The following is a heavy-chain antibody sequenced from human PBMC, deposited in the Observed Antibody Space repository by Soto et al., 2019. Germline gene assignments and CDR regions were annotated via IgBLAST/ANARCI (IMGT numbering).Heavy chain of an antibody. CDR1: GFTFSSYA. Sequence: GGSLRLSCAASGFTFSSYAMSWVRQAPGKGLEWVSAISGSGGSTYYADSVKGRFTISRDNSKNTLYLQMNSLRAEDTAVYYCAKDNGWEVGSGSSPTDYWGQGTLVTVSS. CDR3: AKDNGWEVGSGSSPTDY. D-gene: IGHD3-10*01. J-gene: IGHJ4*02. CDR2: ISGSGGST. V-gene: IGHV3-23*01.